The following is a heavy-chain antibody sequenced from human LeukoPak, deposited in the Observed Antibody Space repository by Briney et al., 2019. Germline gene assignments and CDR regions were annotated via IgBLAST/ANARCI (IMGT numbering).Heavy chain of an antibody. CDR2: ISGGGETT. CDR3: ARDYADYVGYFFFDY. J-gene: IGHJ4*02. D-gene: IGHD4-17*01. V-gene: IGHV3-23*01. Sequence: GGSLRLSCAASGFTFNNYAMNWVRQAPGKGLEWVSSISGGGETTYYADSAKGRFTISGDNSLNTLYLQMNSLRAEDTAVYYCARDYADYVGYFFFDYWGQGTLVTVSS. CDR1: GFTFNNYA.